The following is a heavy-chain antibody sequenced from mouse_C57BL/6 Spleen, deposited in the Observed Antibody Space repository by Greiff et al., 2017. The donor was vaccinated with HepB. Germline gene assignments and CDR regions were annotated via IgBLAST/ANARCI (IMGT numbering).Heavy chain of an antibody. J-gene: IGHJ1*03. V-gene: IGHV1-15*01. CDR1: GYTFTDYE. CDR3: SYSTTVAPGGFDV. CDR2: IDPETGGT. Sequence: VQLQQSGAELVRPGASVTLSCKASGYTFTDYEMRWVKQTPVHGLEWIGAIDPETGGTATNQKFKGKAILTADKSSSTAYMELRSLTSVDSAVNYCSYSTTVAPGGFDVWGTGTTVTVSS. D-gene: IGHD1-1*01.